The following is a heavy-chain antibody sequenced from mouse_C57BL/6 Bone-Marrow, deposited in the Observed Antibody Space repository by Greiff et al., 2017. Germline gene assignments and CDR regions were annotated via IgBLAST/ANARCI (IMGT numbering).Heavy chain of an antibody. J-gene: IGHJ1*03. CDR1: GYTFTSYG. V-gene: IGHV1-81*01. Sequence: QVQLKQSGAELARPGASVKLSCKASGYTFTSYGISWVKQRTGQGLEWIGEIYPRSGNTYYNEKFKGKATLTADKSSSTAYMELRSLTSEDSAVYFCAREGDCHWYFDVWGTGTTVTVSA. CDR3: AREGDCHWYFDV. CDR2: IYPRSGNT.